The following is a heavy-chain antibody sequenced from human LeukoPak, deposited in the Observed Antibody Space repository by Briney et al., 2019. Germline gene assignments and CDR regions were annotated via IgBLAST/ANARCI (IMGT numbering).Heavy chain of an antibody. J-gene: IGHJ4*02. Sequence: ASVKVSCKASGYTFTSYGISWVRQAPGQGLEWMGWINPNSGNTGFTQKFQGRVTVTRSTSISTAYMELSSLTSDDTAVYYCARTSTGTRGGYDVWGQGTLVTVSS. V-gene: IGHV1-8*02. CDR2: INPNSGNT. CDR3: ARTSTGTRGGYDV. CDR1: GYTFTSYG. D-gene: IGHD1-1*01.